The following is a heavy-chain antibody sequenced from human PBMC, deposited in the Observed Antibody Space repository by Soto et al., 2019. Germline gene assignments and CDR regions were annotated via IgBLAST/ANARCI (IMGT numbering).Heavy chain of an antibody. CDR2: IVPFIDTT. Sequence: QVQLVQSGAEVKKPGSSVKVSCKISGGTFSSYAISWVRQAPGQGLEWMGGIVPFIDTTNYAQSFQGRVTINADKSTSTVHMELSGLRSEDTGVYYCARGSFSSSWRFDYWGQGTLVTVSS. CDR3: ARGSFSSSWRFDY. J-gene: IGHJ4*02. V-gene: IGHV1-69*06. CDR1: GGTFSSYA. D-gene: IGHD6-13*01.